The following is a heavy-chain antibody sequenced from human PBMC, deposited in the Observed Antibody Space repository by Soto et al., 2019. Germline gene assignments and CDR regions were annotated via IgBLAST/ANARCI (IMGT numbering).Heavy chain of an antibody. D-gene: IGHD3-10*01. CDR2: IYYAGST. CDR1: GGSINGYY. V-gene: IGHV4-59*08. CDR3: ARHGSGGRAFDI. Sequence: PSETLSLTCTVSGGSINGYYWSWIRQPPGKGLEWIGYIYYAGSTNYNPSLKSRVTMSVDTSKNQFSLELTSVTAAGTAVYYFARHGSGGRAFDIWGPGTMVTVSS. J-gene: IGHJ3*02.